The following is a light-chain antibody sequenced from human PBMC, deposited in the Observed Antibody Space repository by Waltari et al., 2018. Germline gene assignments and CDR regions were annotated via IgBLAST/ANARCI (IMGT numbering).Light chain of an antibody. CDR1: SSNIGAGHD. CDR3: QSYDSSLTSGVV. V-gene: IGLV1-40*01. CDR2: GNR. Sequence: QSVLTQPPSVSGAPGQRVTISCSGSSSNIGAGHDVHWYQVFPRAAPKLPTYGNRNRPSGGPDRCSGSKSCTSASLASTGRQAEDEADYYCQSYDSSLTSGVVFGGGTKVTVL. J-gene: IGLJ3*02.